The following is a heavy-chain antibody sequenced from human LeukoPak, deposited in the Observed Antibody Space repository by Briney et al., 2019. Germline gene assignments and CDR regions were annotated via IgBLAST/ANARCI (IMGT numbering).Heavy chain of an antibody. J-gene: IGHJ3*02. CDR1: GGTFSSCA. D-gene: IGHD6-13*01. Sequence: ASVKVSCRASGGTFSSCAISRVRQAPGQGLEWMGRIIPIFGTANYAQKFQGRVTITTDEFTSTAYMELSSLRSEDTAVYYCARETAAAGNDAFDIWGQGTMVTVSS. CDR2: IIPIFGTA. CDR3: ARETAAAGNDAFDI. V-gene: IGHV1-69*05.